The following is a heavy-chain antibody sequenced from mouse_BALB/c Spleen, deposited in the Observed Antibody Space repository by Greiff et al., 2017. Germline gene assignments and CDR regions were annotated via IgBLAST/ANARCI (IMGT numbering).Heavy chain of an antibody. D-gene: IGHD2-1*01. CDR1: GYSFTSYW. CDR2: IYPGNSDT. CDR3: ARPPYGNYGY. Sequence: EVQLQQSGTVLARPGASVKMSCKASGYSFTSYWMHWVKQRPGQGLEWIGAIYPGNSDTSYNQKFKGKAKLTAVTSASTAYMQLSSLTSEDSAVYYCARPPYGNYGYWGQGTTLTVSS. J-gene: IGHJ2*01. V-gene: IGHV1-5*01.